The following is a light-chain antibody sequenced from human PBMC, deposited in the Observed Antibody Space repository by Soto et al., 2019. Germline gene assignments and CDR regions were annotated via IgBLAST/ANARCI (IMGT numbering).Light chain of an antibody. Sequence: DIHMTQSPSSLSASVGDRVTITCRASQSIDTYLNWYQQKPGKAPKFLIHAASSLRSGVPSRFSGGGSGTDFTLTISSLQPEDFATYYCQQSHSTPLLFGQGTKVDI. CDR1: QSIDTY. CDR3: QQSHSTPLL. J-gene: IGKJ1*01. V-gene: IGKV1-39*01. CDR2: AAS.